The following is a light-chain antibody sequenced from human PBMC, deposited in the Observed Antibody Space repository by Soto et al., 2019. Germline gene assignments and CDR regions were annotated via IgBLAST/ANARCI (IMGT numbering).Light chain of an antibody. CDR1: SSNIGSNY. CDR3: AAWDDSLSVL. J-gene: IGLJ1*01. Sequence: VLTQPPSASGTPGQRVTISCSGSSSNIGSNYVYWYQQLPGTAPKLLIYRNNQRPSGVPDRFSGSKSGTSASLAISGLRSEDEADYYCAAWDDSLSVLFGTGTKVTVL. V-gene: IGLV1-47*01. CDR2: RNN.